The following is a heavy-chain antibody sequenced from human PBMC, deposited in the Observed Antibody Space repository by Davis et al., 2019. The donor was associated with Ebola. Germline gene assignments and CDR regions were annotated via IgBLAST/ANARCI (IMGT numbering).Heavy chain of an antibody. J-gene: IGHJ4*02. V-gene: IGHV1-18*01. CDR3: ARDPLRYFDWLPDY. Sequence: ASVKVSCKASGYTFTSYGISWVRQAPGQGLEWMGWISAYNGNTNYAQKLQGRVTMTTDTSTSTAYMELRSLRSDDTAVYYCARDPLRYFDWLPDYWGQGTLVTVSS. D-gene: IGHD3-9*01. CDR2: ISAYNGNT. CDR1: GYTFTSYG.